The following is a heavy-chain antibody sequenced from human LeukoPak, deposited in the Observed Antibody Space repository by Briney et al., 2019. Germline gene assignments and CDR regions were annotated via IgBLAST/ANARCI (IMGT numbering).Heavy chain of an antibody. CDR1: GYTFTSYG. CDR2: IIAYNGNT. J-gene: IGHJ4*02. Sequence: GGSLKISFQASGYTFTSYGISGVRQAPGQGFEWMGWIIAYNGNTNYAQKLQGRVTMTTDTSTSTAYMELRSLRSDDTAVYYCGYGGNSVDYWGQGTLVTVSS. D-gene: IGHD4-23*01. CDR3: GYGGNSVDY. V-gene: IGHV1-18*01.